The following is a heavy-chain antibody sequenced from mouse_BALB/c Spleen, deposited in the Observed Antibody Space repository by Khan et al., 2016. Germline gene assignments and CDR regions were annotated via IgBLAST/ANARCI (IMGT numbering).Heavy chain of an antibody. D-gene: IGHD2-2*01. Sequence: VQLQESGAELVRPGSSVKISCKASGYAFSIYWMNWVKQRPGQGLEWIGQIYPGDGDTDYNGKFKDKATLTAYKSSSTAYMQLSSLTSEDSAVYFCARSGYGYDYWGQGTTLTVSS. V-gene: IGHV1-80*01. CDR1: GYAFSIYW. CDR3: ARSGYGYDY. CDR2: IYPGDGDT. J-gene: IGHJ2*01.